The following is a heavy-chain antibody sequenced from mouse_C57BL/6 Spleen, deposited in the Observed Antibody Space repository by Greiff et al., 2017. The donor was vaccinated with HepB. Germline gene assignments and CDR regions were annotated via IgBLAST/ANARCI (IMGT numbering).Heavy chain of an antibody. CDR3: ARLGGYDYAMDY. CDR1: GYTFTSYW. Sequence: QVQLQQPGAELVMPGASVKLSCKASGYTFTSYWMHWVKQRPGQGLEWIGEIDPSDSYTNYNQKFKGKSTLTVDKSSSTAYMQLSSLTSEDSAVYYCARLGGYDYAMDYWGQGTSVTVSS. CDR2: IDPSDSYT. J-gene: IGHJ4*01. V-gene: IGHV1-69*01. D-gene: IGHD2-2*01.